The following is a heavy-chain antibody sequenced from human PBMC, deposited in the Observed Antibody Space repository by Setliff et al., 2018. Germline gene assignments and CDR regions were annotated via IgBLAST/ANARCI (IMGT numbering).Heavy chain of an antibody. Sequence: GSLRLSCAASGFTVSSYGLHWVRQAPGKGLEWVTAISFDGRKTFYADSVKGRFTISRDNSKSILYLQMNSLTVEDTAVYYCARDQGSYGYRAFDFWGQGTLVTVSS. CDR3: ARDQGSYGYRAFDF. D-gene: IGHD5-18*01. CDR2: ISFDGRKT. V-gene: IGHV3-30*03. J-gene: IGHJ4*02. CDR1: GFTVSSYG.